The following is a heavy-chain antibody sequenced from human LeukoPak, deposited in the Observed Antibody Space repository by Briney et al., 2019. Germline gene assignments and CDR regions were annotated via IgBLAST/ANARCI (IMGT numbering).Heavy chain of an antibody. CDR2: INPSGGST. V-gene: IGHV1-46*01. J-gene: IGHJ4*02. D-gene: IGHD6-13*01. CDR1: GYTLTSNY. CDR3: ARDFYSSSGGY. Sequence: ASVKVSCKASGYTLTSNYMHWVRQAPGQGLEWMGIINPSGGSTSYPQKFQGRVTMTRDTSTSTVYMELSSLRSEDTAVYYCARDFYSSSGGYWGQGTLVTVSS.